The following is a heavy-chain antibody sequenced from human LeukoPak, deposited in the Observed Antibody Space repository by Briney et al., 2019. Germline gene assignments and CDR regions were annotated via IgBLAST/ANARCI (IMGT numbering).Heavy chain of an antibody. CDR2: TYYGSKWYS. CDR1: GDSFSSDITT. D-gene: IGHD1-14*01. V-gene: IGHV6-1*01. Sequence: SQTLSLTCALSGDSFSSDITTGNWIRQSPSRGLEWLGRTYYGSKWYSDYALSVKSRIAINQDTSENKFSLHLNSVTPEDTAVDYCARVTVPGTFDSWGQGTLVTVSS. J-gene: IGHJ4*02. CDR3: ARVTVPGTFDS.